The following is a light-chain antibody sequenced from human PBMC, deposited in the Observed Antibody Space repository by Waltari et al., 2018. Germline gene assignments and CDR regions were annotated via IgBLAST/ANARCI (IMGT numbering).Light chain of an antibody. J-gene: IGKJ2*01. CDR2: EVS. V-gene: IGKV2D-29*02. Sequence: VLTQIPLPLPVPPGQPASISCKSSRSPLYSDGRTYLYWYLQRPGQSPQLLMYEVSNRFSGVPDRFSGSGSRTDFTLKISRVEAEDVGVYYCMQGTQLPYSFGQGTKLEIK. CDR3: MQGTQLPYS. CDR1: RSPLYSDGRTY.